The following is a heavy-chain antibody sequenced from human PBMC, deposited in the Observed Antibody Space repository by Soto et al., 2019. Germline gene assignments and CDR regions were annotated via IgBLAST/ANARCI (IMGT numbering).Heavy chain of an antibody. J-gene: IGHJ4*02. CDR1: GGSISSSSYY. V-gene: IGHV4-39*01. CDR2: IYYSGST. CDR3: ARHEPSSTRSWYKVAATSIFDY. D-gene: IGHD2-15*01. Sequence: QLQLQESGPGLVKPSETLSLTCTVSGGSISSSSYYWGWIRQPPGKGLEWIGSIYYSGSTYYNPSLKSRVTISVDTSKNQFPLKLSSVTAADTAVYYCARHEPSSTRSWYKVAATSIFDYWGQGTLVTVSS.